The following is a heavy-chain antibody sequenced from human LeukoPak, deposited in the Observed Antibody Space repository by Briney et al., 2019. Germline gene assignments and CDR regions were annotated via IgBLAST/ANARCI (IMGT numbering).Heavy chain of an antibody. Sequence: GGSLRLSCAASGFTFSSYSMNWARQAPGKGLEWVSYISSSSSTIYYADSVKGRFTISRDNAKNSLYLQMNSLRAEDTAVYYCARVAGDGYNSGFDYWGQGTLVTVSS. CDR1: GFTFSSYS. V-gene: IGHV3-48*04. D-gene: IGHD5-24*01. J-gene: IGHJ4*02. CDR2: ISSSSSTI. CDR3: ARVAGDGYNSGFDY.